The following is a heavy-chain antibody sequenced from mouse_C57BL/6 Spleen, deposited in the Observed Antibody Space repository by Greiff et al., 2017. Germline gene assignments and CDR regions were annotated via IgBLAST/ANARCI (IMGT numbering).Heavy chain of an antibody. CDR2: IWSGGST. CDR3: ARNRDYDDAMDY. D-gene: IGHD2-4*01. Sequence: VKLMESGPGLVQPSQSLSITCTVSGFSLTSYGVHWVRQSPGKGLEWLGVIWSGGSTDYNAAFISRLSISKDNSKSQVFFKMNSLRADDTAIYYCARNRDYDDAMDYWGQGPSVTVSS. V-gene: IGHV2-2*01. J-gene: IGHJ4*01. CDR1: GFSLTSYG.